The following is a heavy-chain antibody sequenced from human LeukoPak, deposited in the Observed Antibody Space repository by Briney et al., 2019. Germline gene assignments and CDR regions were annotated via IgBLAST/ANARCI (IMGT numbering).Heavy chain of an antibody. CDR2: IYYSGST. CDR3: ASLRLHCSSTSCYDY. J-gene: IGHJ4*02. CDR1: GGSISSSSYY. D-gene: IGHD2-2*01. V-gene: IGHV4-39*01. Sequence: PSETLSLTCTVSGGSISSSSYYWGWIRQPPGKGLEWIGSIYYSGSTYYNPSLKSRVTISVDTSKNQFSLKLSSVTAADTAVYYCASLRLHCSSTSCYDYWGQGTLVTVSS.